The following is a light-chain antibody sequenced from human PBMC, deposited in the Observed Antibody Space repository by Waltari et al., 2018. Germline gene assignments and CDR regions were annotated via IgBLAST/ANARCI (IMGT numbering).Light chain of an antibody. CDR1: QVILGY. CDR2: VTS. Sequence: TQLTQSPSSLSASVGDMVTITCRASQVILGYLAWYQQRPGKAPKFLIYVTSTLRSGVPSRFSGSGSGTDFTLTISDLQPEDFATYYCQQLKSYPITFGQGTRLEIK. CDR3: QQLKSYPIT. V-gene: IGKV1-9*01. J-gene: IGKJ5*01.